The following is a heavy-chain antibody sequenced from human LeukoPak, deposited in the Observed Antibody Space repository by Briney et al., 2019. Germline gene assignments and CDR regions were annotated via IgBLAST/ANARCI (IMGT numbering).Heavy chain of an antibody. Sequence: ASETLSLTCTVSGGSISSYYWSWFRQPPGKGLEWIGYIYSSGSTNYNPSLKSRVTISVDTSKNQFSLKLSSVTAADTAVYYCGRGGYYDSSGRHYYFDYWGQGTLVTVSS. V-gene: IGHV4-59*01. J-gene: IGHJ4*02. CDR1: GGSISSYY. CDR2: IYSSGST. CDR3: GRGGYYDSSGRHYYFDY. D-gene: IGHD3-22*01.